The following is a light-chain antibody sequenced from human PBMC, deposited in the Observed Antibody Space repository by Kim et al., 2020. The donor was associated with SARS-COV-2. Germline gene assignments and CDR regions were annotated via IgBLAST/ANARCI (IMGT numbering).Light chain of an antibody. CDR2: QDS. V-gene: IGLV3-1*01. CDR1: KLGDKY. CDR3: QAWDSSTVV. Sequence: VSPGQPASLTCSGDKLGDKYACWYQQKPGQSPVLVIYQDSKRPSGIPERFSGSNSGNTATLTISGTQAMDEADYYCQAWDSSTVVFGGGTQLTVL. J-gene: IGLJ2*01.